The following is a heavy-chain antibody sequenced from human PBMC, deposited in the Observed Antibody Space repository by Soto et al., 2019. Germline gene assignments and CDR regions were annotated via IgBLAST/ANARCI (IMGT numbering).Heavy chain of an antibody. Sequence: TLSLTCTVSGGSISSGGYYLSWIRQHPGKGLEWIGYTFYSGATYYNPSLKSRTIISVDTSKNQFSLTLTSLTAADTAVYYCARVQPYDYGANTGWLDPWGQGTLVTVSS. CDR3: ARVQPYDYGANTGWLDP. D-gene: IGHD4-17*01. CDR1: GGSISSGGYY. V-gene: IGHV4-31*03. J-gene: IGHJ5*02. CDR2: TFYSGAT.